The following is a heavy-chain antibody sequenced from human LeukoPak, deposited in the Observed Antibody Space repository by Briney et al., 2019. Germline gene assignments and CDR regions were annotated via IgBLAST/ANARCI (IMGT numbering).Heavy chain of an antibody. J-gene: IGHJ4*02. CDR1: GYTFTSYG. V-gene: IGHV1-18*01. D-gene: IGHD1-26*01. CDR3: ARWMVGATRRLGVMDDY. Sequence: GASVKVSCKASGYTFTSYGISWVRQAPGQGLEWMGWISAYNGNTNYAQKLQGRVTMTTDTSTSTAYMELRSLRSDDTAVYYCARWMVGATRRLGVMDDYWGQGTLVTVSS. CDR2: ISAYNGNT.